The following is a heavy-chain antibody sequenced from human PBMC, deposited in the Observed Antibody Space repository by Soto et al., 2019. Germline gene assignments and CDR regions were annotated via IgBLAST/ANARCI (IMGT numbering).Heavy chain of an antibody. D-gene: IGHD1-26*01. CDR1: GGTFSTIA. CDR3: ARGRGLPEATSFAEFFQH. J-gene: IGHJ1*01. CDR2: IIPISGTA. Sequence: QVQLVQSGAEVKKPGSSVKLSCKASGGTFSTIAVSWVRQAPGKGLEYMGGIIPISGTAKYAQSFQGRITISADGSTNTAYLELHSLKFEDTAFYFCARGRGLPEATSFAEFFQHWGQGTLVTVSS. V-gene: IGHV1-69*01.